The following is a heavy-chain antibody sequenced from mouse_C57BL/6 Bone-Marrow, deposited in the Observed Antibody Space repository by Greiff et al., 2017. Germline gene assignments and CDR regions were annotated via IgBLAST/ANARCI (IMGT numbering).Heavy chain of an antibody. CDR3: ARWGYGYDVNY. D-gene: IGHD2-2*01. J-gene: IGHJ2*01. V-gene: IGHV1-81*01. Sequence: VKLQESGAELARPGASVKLSCKASGYTFTSYGMSWVKQRPGQGLEWIGEIYPRSGSTYYNEKFKGKATLTADKSSSTAYMELRSLTSEDSAVYFCARWGYGYDVNYWGQGTTLTVSS. CDR2: IYPRSGST. CDR1: GYTFTSYG.